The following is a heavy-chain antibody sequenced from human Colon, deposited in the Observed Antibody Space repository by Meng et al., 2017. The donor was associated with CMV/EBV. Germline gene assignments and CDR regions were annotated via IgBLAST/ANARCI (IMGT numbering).Heavy chain of an antibody. D-gene: IGHD1-14*01. V-gene: IGHV1-18*01. J-gene: IGHJ6*02. Sequence: ASVKVSCKASGYMFTSFGISWVRQAPGQGLEWMGWMSTLNGNTYYAQKFKGRVTMTRDTSTKTAYMDLTSLRSDDTAVYYCARETRRKDEDYYFGMDVWGQGTTVTVSS. CDR3: ARETRRKDEDYYFGMDV. CDR2: MSTLNGNT. CDR1: GYMFTSFG.